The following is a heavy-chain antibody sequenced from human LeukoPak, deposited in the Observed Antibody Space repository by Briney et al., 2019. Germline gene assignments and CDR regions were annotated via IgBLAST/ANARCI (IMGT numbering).Heavy chain of an antibody. CDR2: INHSGST. CDR3: ARDGYSSGRYFFDN. J-gene: IGHJ4*02. Sequence: SETLSLTCAVYGGSFSGYYWSWIRQPPGKGLEWIGEINHSGSTNYNPSLKSRVTISVDTSKNQFSLKLSSVTAADTAVYYCARDGYSSGRYFFDNWGPGTLVTVSS. D-gene: IGHD6-19*01. CDR1: GGSFSGYY. V-gene: IGHV4-34*01.